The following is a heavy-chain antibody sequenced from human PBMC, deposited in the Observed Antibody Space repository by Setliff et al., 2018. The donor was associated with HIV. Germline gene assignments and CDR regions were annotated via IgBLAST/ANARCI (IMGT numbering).Heavy chain of an antibody. V-gene: IGHV4-4*02. CDR2: IYFNLQT. CDR3: TRDWRAYGLMGS. D-gene: IGHD4-17*01. CDR1: GVSISSSNW. Sequence: SETLSLTCAVSGVSISSSNWWSWVRQPPGKGLEWIGEIYFNLQTNYNPAFKSRVSMGLDNAKHQFSLRLTSVTAADTAIYYCTRDWRAYGLMGSWGQGMLVTVPQ. J-gene: IGHJ5*02.